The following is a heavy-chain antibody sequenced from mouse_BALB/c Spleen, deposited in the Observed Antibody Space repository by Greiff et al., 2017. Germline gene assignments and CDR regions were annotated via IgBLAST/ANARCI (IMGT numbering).Heavy chain of an antibody. V-gene: IGHV7-3*02. Sequence: EVKLVESGGGLVQPGGSLRLSCATSGFTFTDYYMSWVRQPPGKALEWLGFIRNKANGYTTEYSASVKGRFTISRDNSQSILYLQMNTLRAEDSATYYCARDLDYGKGYFDYWGQGTTLTVSS. CDR3: ARDLDYGKGYFDY. CDR1: GFTFTDYY. CDR2: IRNKANGYTT. D-gene: IGHD2-1*01. J-gene: IGHJ2*01.